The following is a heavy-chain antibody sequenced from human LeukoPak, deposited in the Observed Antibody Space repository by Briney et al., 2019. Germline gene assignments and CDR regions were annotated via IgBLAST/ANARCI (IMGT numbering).Heavy chain of an antibody. V-gene: IGHV4-34*01. CDR3: ARRRRIVGATPGAFDI. CDR1: GGFFSGYY. D-gene: IGHD1-26*01. J-gene: IGHJ3*02. CDR2: NNHSGST. Sequence: SETPFLTLAVYGGFFSGYYWSWVRQPPRKGLGGIGGNNHSGSTNYNPSLKSRVTISVDTSKNQFSLKLSSVTAADTAVYYCARRRRIVGATPGAFDIWGQGTMVTVSS.